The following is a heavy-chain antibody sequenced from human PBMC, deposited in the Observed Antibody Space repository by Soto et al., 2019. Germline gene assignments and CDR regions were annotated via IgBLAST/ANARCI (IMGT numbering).Heavy chain of an antibody. CDR3: ARDQGVVAVVASQFDL. Sequence: EVQLLESGGGSVQPGGSLRLACVTSGFTFSSYAMAWVRQAPGKGLDWVSGITNNRVTTYYADSVKGRFSISRANSNNTLYLQMDRLTVDDTAVYYCARDQGVVAVVASQFDLWGQGTLVIVS. CDR2: ITNNRVTT. D-gene: IGHD2-15*01. J-gene: IGHJ4*02. CDR1: GFTFSSYA. V-gene: IGHV3-23*01.